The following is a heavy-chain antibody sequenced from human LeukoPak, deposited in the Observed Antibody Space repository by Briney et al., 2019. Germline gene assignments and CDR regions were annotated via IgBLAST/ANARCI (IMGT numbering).Heavy chain of an antibody. CDR3: ARGRVAGTGGGKFDY. CDR2: IIPIFGTA. V-gene: IGHV1-69*05. D-gene: IGHD6-19*01. J-gene: IGHJ4*02. CDR1: GGTFSSYA. Sequence: SVKVSCKASGGTFSSYAISWVRQAPGQGLEWMGGIIPIFGTANYAQKFQGRVTMTRDTSTSTVYMELSSLRSEDTAVYYCARGRVAGTGGGKFDYWGQGTLVTVSS.